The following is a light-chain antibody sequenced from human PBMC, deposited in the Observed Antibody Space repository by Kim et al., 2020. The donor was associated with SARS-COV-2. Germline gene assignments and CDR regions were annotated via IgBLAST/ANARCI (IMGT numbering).Light chain of an antibody. Sequence: GQSFTISCTGASSDVGGYNLVTWYQQHPGRAPKVIIYDVSKRPSGVPDRFSGSKSGNTASLTISGLQAEDEADYHCCSYAGVSTLVFGGGTQLTVL. J-gene: IGLJ2*01. CDR1: SSDVGGYNL. CDR2: DVS. CDR3: CSYAGVSTLV. V-gene: IGLV2-11*03.